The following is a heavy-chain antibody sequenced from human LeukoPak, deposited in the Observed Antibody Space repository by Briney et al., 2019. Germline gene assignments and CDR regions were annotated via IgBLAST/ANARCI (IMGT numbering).Heavy chain of an antibody. Sequence: GGSLRLSCAASGFTFSSFGMHWVRQAPGQGLEWVAFILYDGTNKYYADSVKGRFSISRDSSKNILYLQLNSLRAEDTAVYYCAKDRCSNGIGCYYYYMDVWGKGTTVTISS. V-gene: IGHV3-30*02. D-gene: IGHD2-8*01. J-gene: IGHJ6*03. CDR2: ILYDGTNK. CDR1: GFTFSSFG. CDR3: AKDRCSNGIGCYYYYMDV.